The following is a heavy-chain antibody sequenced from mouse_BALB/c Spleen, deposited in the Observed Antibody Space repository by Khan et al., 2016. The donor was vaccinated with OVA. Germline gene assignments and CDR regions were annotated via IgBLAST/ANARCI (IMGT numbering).Heavy chain of an antibody. CDR2: ISYSGST. CDR1: GYSITSDYA. D-gene: IGHD1-1*01. V-gene: IGHV3-2*02. J-gene: IGHJ3*01. CDR3: ARSLIYYYGSSPY. Sequence: VQLKQSGPGLVKPSQSLSLTCTVTGYSITSDYAWNWIRQFPGNKLEWMGYISYSGSTRYNPSLKSRISITRDTSKNQFFLQLNSVTTEDTATYYCARSLIYYYGSSPYWGQGTLVTVSA.